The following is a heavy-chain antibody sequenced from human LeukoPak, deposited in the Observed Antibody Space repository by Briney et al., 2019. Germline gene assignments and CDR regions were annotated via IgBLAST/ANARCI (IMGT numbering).Heavy chain of an antibody. CDR3: ARGVTMPGVGGVGRTMDV. J-gene: IGHJ6*02. CDR1: GFTFSSYA. V-gene: IGHV3-23*01. D-gene: IGHD3-22*01. CDR2: ISGSGGST. Sequence: GGSLRLSCAASGFTFSSYAMSWVRQAPGKGLEWVSAISGSGGSTYYADSVKGRFAISRDNSENMMFLQMKSLRVEDSAIYYCARGVTMPGVGGVGRTMDVWGQGTTVTVSS.